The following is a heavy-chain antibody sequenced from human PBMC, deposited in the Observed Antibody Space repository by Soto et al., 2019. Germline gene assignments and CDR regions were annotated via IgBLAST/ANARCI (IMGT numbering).Heavy chain of an antibody. Sequence: SVKVSCKASGDTFRSYAISWVRQAPGHGLEWMGGIIPIFGTANYAQKFQGRVTITADESTSTAYMELSSLRSEDTAVYYCARDQLSMIFGVVGYYYGMDVWGQGTTVTVSS. CDR1: GDTFRSYA. D-gene: IGHD3-3*01. CDR2: IIPIFGTA. J-gene: IGHJ6*02. CDR3: ARDQLSMIFGVVGYYYGMDV. V-gene: IGHV1-69*13.